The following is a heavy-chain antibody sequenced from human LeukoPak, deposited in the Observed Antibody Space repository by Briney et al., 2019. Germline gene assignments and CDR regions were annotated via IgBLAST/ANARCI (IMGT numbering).Heavy chain of an antibody. CDR1: GVTVGSNY. D-gene: IGHD2-15*01. V-gene: IGHV3-53*01. J-gene: IGHJ3*01. CDR2: IYSGDNA. CDR3: ARDRGAGYCSGGGCYSAVFNL. Sequence: GGSLRLSCAASGVTVGSNYMSWVRQAPGKGLEWVSVIYSGDNAYYADSVKGRFTISRDNSKNTLNLQMNGLRAEDTAVYYCARDRGAGYCSGGGCYSAVFNLWGQGTMVTVSS.